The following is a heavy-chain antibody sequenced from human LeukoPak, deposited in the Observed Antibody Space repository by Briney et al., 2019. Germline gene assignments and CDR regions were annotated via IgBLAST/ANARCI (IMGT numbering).Heavy chain of an antibody. D-gene: IGHD4-17*01. V-gene: IGHV3-30*18. CDR1: GFTFSRSG. CDR3: ANLYGDSPDY. Sequence: GGSLRLSCAASGFTFSRSGMHWVRQAPGKGLEWVAVISYDGSSTYYADSVKGRFTISRDNSKNTLYLQMNSLRAEDTAVYYCANLYGDSPDYWGQGTLVTVS. J-gene: IGHJ4*02. CDR2: ISYDGSST.